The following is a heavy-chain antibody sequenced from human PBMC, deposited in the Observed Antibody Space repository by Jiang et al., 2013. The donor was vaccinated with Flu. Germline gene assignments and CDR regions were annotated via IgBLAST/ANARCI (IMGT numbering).Heavy chain of an antibody. CDR2: IWYDGSNK. CDR1: GFTFKTHA. D-gene: IGHD2-2*01. CDR3: ARDPPMSSFALDV. Sequence: QLVESGGGVVQPGGSLRLSCAASGFTFKTHAMHWVRQAPGKGLEWVGFIWYDGSNKEYGDSVKGRFTISRDNSKNMVYLQMSSLRAEDTAVYYCARDPPMSSFALDVWGQGITVTVPS. V-gene: IGHV3-33*01. J-gene: IGHJ6*02.